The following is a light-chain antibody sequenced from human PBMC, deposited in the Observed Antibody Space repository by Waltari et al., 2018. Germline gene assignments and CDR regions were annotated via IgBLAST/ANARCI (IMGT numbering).Light chain of an antibody. CDR2: DSS. J-gene: IGKJ4*01. CDR3: QQRSGWPPT. CDR1: HSMDNF. Sequence: SCRASHSMDNFLAWYQQKPGQAPRLLIYDSSNRATDIPARFSGSGSGTDFTLTISSLEPEDFAVYYCQQRSGWPPTFGGGTKVDI. V-gene: IGKV3-11*01.